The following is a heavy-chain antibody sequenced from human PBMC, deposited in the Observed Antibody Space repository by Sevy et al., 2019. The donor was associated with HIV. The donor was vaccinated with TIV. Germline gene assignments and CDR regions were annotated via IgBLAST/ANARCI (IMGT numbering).Heavy chain of an antibody. Sequence: GGSLRLSCAVSGFTFRSYAMSWVRQAPGKGLEWVSSISGPGALTYYAESVKGRFTISRDNSKNTLDLQLNSLTAEDTAVYYCARADCGGDCYLVFDYRGQGTLVTVSS. CDR2: ISGPGALT. V-gene: IGHV3-23*01. CDR3: ARADCGGDCYLVFDY. J-gene: IGHJ4*02. CDR1: GFTFRSYA. D-gene: IGHD2-21*01.